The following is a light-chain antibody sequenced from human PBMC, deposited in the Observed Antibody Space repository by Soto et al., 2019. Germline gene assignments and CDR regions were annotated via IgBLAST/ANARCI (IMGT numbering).Light chain of an antibody. CDR2: AAS. Sequence: IHVPLSTPPVPSSVGDRLNISCRAGQEISGMLDWFQQRPGKAPQYLIQAASSLQSGVPSRFSGSGAETEFILTINSLQPEDFATYYCLQVYATARTFGRGTKVDIK. J-gene: IGKJ4*01. CDR1: QEISGM. V-gene: IGKV1-12*01. CDR3: LQVYATART.